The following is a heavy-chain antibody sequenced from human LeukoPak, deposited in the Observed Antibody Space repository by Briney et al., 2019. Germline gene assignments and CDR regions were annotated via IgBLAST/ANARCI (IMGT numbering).Heavy chain of an antibody. CDR3: ARWGLAARYFDY. CDR1: GGPISSGGYY. J-gene: IGHJ4*02. CDR2: IYHSGST. Sequence: TSETLSLTCTVSGGPISSGGYYWSWIRQPPGKGLEWIGYIYHSGSTYYNPSLKSRVTISVDRSKNQFSLKLSSVTAADTAVYYCARWGLAARYFDYWGQGTLVTVSS. D-gene: IGHD6-6*01. V-gene: IGHV4-30-2*01.